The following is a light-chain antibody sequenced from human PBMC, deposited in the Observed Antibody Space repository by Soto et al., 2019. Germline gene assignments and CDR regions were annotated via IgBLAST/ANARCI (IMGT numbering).Light chain of an antibody. J-gene: IGKJ4*01. Sequence: EIVMTQSPATLSVSPGERATLYCKASQRISSNLAWYQQKPGQPPRLLIYGASTRASGIPARFSGSGSGTEFTLTISGLQSEDFAVYYCQQHGTSPELTFGGGTRVEIK. CDR1: QRISSN. V-gene: IGKV3-15*01. CDR2: GAS. CDR3: QQHGTSPELT.